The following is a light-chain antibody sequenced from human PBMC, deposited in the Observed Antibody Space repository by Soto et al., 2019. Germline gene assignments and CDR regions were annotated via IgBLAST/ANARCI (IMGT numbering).Light chain of an antibody. Sequence: DIQMTQSPSSLSASVGDRVTIICQASQDINNYLNWYQQKPGKAPTLLIYDSSNLEIGVPSRFSGSGYGTRFSFTISSLQPEDIATYYCQQFDNLPFTFGQGTQLEIK. CDR1: QDINNY. CDR3: QQFDNLPFT. J-gene: IGKJ5*01. CDR2: DSS. V-gene: IGKV1-33*01.